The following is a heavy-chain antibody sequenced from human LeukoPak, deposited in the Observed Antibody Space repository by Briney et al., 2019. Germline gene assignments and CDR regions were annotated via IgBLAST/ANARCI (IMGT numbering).Heavy chain of an antibody. CDR2: IDQDGSDK. CDR3: VRDQGAAGDY. CDR1: GFTFSSYA. Sequence: PGGSLRLSCAASGFTFSSYAMTWVRQAPGKGLEWVANIDQDGSDKLYVDSVKGRFTISRDNAKNSLYLQLNSLRAEDTAMYYCVRDQGAAGDYWGQGTLVFVSS. J-gene: IGHJ4*02. D-gene: IGHD6-13*01. V-gene: IGHV3-7*01.